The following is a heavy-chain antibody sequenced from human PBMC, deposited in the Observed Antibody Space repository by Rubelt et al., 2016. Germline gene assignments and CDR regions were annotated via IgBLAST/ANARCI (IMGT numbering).Heavy chain of an antibody. CDR3: ARLGDGLALVY. D-gene: IGHD2-21*02. CDR1: TGSISSDIYH. J-gene: IGHJ4*02. Sequence: QLQLQESGPGLVKPSETLSLTCAVFTGSISSDIYHWGWVRQPPGKGLEWIGYVHYTGSTNYNPSLESRVVISVDTSKNQFSLRLGSVTAADTAIYDCARLGDGLALVYWGRGTLVTVSS. CDR2: VHYTGST. V-gene: IGHV4-61*01.